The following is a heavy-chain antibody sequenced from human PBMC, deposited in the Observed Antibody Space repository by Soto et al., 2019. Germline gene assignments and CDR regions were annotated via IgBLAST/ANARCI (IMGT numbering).Heavy chain of an antibody. J-gene: IGHJ4*01. Sequence: GGSLRLSCASSGFTFSSYWMHWVRQAPGKGLVWVSRINSDGSSTSYADSVKGRFTISRDNAKNTLYLQMNSLRAEDTAVYYCARQGSYYDSSGSDGPFDYWGQEPWSPSPQ. CDR1: GFTFSSYW. CDR3: ARQGSYYDSSGSDGPFDY. V-gene: IGHV3-74*01. D-gene: IGHD3-22*01. CDR2: INSDGSST.